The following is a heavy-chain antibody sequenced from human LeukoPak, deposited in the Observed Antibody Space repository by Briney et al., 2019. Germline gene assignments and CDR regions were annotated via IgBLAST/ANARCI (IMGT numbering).Heavy chain of an antibody. CDR1: GFTFGDYA. D-gene: IGHD6-19*01. J-gene: IGHJ4*02. CDR3: AKEWGRYSSGWYGAFFDY. Sequence: GGSLRLSCAASGFTFGDYAMHWVRQAPGKGLEWVSGISWNSGSIGYADSVKGRFTISRDNAKNSLYLQMNSLRAEDTALYYCAKEWGRYSSGWYGAFFDYWGQGTLVTVSS. V-gene: IGHV3-9*01. CDR2: ISWNSGSI.